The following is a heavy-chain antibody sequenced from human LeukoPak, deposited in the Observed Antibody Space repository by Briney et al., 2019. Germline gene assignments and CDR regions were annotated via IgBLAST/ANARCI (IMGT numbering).Heavy chain of an antibody. Sequence: GGSLRLSCAASGFTFSSYAMRWVCQAPGKGLEWVANIKQDGSEKYYVDSVKGRFTISRDNAKNSLYLQMNSLRAEDTAVYYCASVLRFLEWSHTGYFDYWGQGTLVTVSS. D-gene: IGHD3-3*01. CDR2: IKQDGSEK. CDR1: GFTFSSYA. J-gene: IGHJ4*02. CDR3: ASVLRFLEWSHTGYFDY. V-gene: IGHV3-7*01.